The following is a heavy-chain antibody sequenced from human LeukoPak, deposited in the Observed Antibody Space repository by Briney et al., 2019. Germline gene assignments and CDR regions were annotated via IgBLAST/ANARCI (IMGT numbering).Heavy chain of an antibody. CDR2: VYHSGST. Sequence: SETLSLTCTVSGNSISSGYYWDWIRQPPGKGLQWIGSVYHSGSTYYNPSLKSRITISVDTSKNQFSLKLSSVTAADTAVYYCARNWYGSSWSEQIYYFDYWGQGTLVTVSS. V-gene: IGHV4-38-2*02. CDR1: GNSISSGYY. J-gene: IGHJ4*02. D-gene: IGHD6-13*01. CDR3: ARNWYGSSWSEQIYYFDY.